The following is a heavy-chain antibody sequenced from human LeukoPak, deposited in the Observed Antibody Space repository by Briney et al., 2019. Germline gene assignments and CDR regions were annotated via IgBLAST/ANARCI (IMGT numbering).Heavy chain of an antibody. CDR3: ASRRVAGSTSRAFDY. V-gene: IGHV3-48*03. CDR1: GFILSAYE. Sequence: PGGSLRLSCAASGFILSAYEMNWVRQAPGKGLEWVSYISGPSIQYADSVKGRVTISRDPAKNSLYLQMNSLRADDTAVYYCASRRVAGSTSRAFDYWGQGTLVTVSS. J-gene: IGHJ4*02. CDR2: ISGPSI. D-gene: IGHD2/OR15-2a*01.